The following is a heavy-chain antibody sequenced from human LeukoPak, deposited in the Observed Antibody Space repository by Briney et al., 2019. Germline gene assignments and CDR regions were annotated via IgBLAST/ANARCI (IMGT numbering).Heavy chain of an antibody. D-gene: IGHD3-22*01. V-gene: IGHV1-2*02. J-gene: IGHJ4*02. CDR3: ARVQDGSGSYYYDY. CDR2: INPNSGGT. CDR1: GYTFTGYY. Sequence: ASVKVSCTASGYTFTGYYIHWVRQAPGQGLEWMGWINPNSGGTNYAQKFHGRVTMTRDTSISTAYMELSSLRSDDTAMYYCARVQDGSGSYYYDYWGQGTLVTVSS.